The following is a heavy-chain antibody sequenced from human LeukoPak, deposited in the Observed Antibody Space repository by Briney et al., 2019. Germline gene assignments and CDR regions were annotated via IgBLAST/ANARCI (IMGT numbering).Heavy chain of an antibody. V-gene: IGHV4-59*08. Sequence: SETLSLTCTVSGASISRYYWSWIRQPPGKGLEWIGYIYYSGSTNYNPSLKSRVTISVDTSKNQFSLKLSSVTAADTAVYYCARRSSSWYGSEYWGQGTLVTVSS. CDR3: ARRSSSWYGSEY. D-gene: IGHD6-13*01. J-gene: IGHJ4*02. CDR1: GASISRYY. CDR2: IYYSGST.